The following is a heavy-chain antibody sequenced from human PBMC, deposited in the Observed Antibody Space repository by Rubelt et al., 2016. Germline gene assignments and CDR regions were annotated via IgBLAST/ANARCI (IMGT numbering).Heavy chain of an antibody. Sequence: QLQLQESGPGLVKPSETLSLTCTVSGGSISSSSYYWGWIRQPPGKGLEWIGSIYYSGSTYYNPSLKVRVTISVDTSKNQFSLKLSSVTAADTAVYYCASHTLTIRPGYFDYWGQGTLVTVSS. D-gene: IGHD4/OR15-4a*01. CDR3: ASHTLTIRPGYFDY. V-gene: IGHV4-39*01. CDR1: GGSISSSSYY. J-gene: IGHJ4*02. CDR2: IYYSGST.